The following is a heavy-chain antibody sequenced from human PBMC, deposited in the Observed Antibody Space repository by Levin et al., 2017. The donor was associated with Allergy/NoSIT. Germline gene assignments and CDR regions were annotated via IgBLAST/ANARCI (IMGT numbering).Heavy chain of an antibody. CDR2: IYYSGST. D-gene: IGHD3-22*01. V-gene: IGHV4-39*01. Sequence: SQTLSLTCTVSGGSISSSSYYWGWIRQPPGKGLEWIGSIYYSGSTYYNPSLKSRVTISVDTSKNQFSLKLSSVTAADTAVYYCATYSYYYDSSGYGYYFDYWGQGTLVTVSS. CDR3: ATYSYYYDSSGYGYYFDY. CDR1: GGSISSSSYY. J-gene: IGHJ4*02.